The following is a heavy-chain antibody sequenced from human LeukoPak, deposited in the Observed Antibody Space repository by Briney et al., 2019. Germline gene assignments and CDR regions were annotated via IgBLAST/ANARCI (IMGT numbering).Heavy chain of an antibody. J-gene: IGHJ4*02. CDR3: AKEGSSWSTFDY. CDR2: ISWNSRSI. V-gene: IGHV3-9*03. Sequence: GGSLRLSCATSGFTFNDYAMYWVRQAPGKGLEWVSGISWNSRSIAYADSVKGRFTISSDNAKNSLYLQMNSLRAEDMALYYCAKEGSSWSTFDYWGQGTLVTVSS. CDR1: GFTFNDYA. D-gene: IGHD6-13*01.